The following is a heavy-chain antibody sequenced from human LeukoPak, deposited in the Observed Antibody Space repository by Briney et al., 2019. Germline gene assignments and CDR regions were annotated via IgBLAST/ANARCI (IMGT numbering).Heavy chain of an antibody. D-gene: IGHD6-13*01. J-gene: IGHJ3*02. V-gene: IGHV3-30*03. CDR2: ISYDGSNK. Sequence: GGSLRLSCAASGFTFSSYGMHWVRQAPGKGLEWVAVISYDGSNKYYADSVKGRFTISRDNSKNTLYLQMNSLRAEDTAMYYCARVAAAAYYDAFDIWGQGTMVTVSS. CDR3: ARVAAAAYYDAFDI. CDR1: GFTFSSYG.